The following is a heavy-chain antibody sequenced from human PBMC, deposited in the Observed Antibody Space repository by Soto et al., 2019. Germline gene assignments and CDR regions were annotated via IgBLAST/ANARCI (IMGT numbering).Heavy chain of an antibody. D-gene: IGHD2-2*02. CDR1: GYTFTRYG. V-gene: IGHV1-18*01. CDR3: ARGSAYTTPWSFGQ. J-gene: IGHJ4*02. CDR2: ISGYNGNT. Sequence: QVQLVQSGAEVKKPGASVRVSCKASGYTFTRYGISWVRQAPGQGLEWMGWISGYNGNTKEAQKFQGRVTMTTDTAANTAHMELRGLRSDDTAVYYCARGSAYTTPWSFGQWGQGTLVTVSS.